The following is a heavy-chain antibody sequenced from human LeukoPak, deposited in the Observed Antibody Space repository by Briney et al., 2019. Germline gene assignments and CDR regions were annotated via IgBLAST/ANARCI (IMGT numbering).Heavy chain of an antibody. Sequence: ASVKVSCKASGYTFTSYDFNWVRQATGQGLEWMGWMNPNSGNTGYAQKFQGRVTMTRNTSISTAYMELSSLRSEDTAVYYCARGRGYGDYGYYYYGMDVWGQGTTVTVSS. D-gene: IGHD4-17*01. V-gene: IGHV1-8*01. CDR3: ARGRGYGDYGYYYYGMDV. CDR2: MNPNSGNT. CDR1: GYTFTSYD. J-gene: IGHJ6*02.